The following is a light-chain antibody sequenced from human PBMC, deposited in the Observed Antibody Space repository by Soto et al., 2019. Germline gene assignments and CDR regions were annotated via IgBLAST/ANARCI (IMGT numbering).Light chain of an antibody. CDR2: GAS. CDR1: ESVRNNS. Sequence: LILTQSPGTLSLSPGERATLSCRASESVRNNSLAWYQQHPGQAPRLLIFGASSRATGIPDRFTGTGSGADFSLTISRLEPDDSAVYFCRHYGDGADTFGQGTKLEIK. V-gene: IGKV3-20*01. J-gene: IGKJ2*01. CDR3: RHYGDGADT.